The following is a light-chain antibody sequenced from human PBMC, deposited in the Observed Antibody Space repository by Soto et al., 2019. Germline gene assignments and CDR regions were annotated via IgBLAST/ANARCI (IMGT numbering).Light chain of an antibody. J-gene: IGLJ2*01. CDR1: SGHSNYA. V-gene: IGLV4-69*01. Sequence: QSVLTQSPSASASLGASVKLTCTLSSGHSNYAIAWHQQQSEKGPRYLMKLNSDGSHSKGDGIPDRFSGSSSGAERYLTISSLQSEDEDDYYCQTWGSGIGVFGGGTKVTVL. CDR3: QTWGSGIGV. CDR2: LNSDGSH.